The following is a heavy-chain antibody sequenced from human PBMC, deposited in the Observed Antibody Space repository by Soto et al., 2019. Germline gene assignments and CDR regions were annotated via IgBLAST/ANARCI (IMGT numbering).Heavy chain of an antibody. V-gene: IGHV6-1*01. Sequence: PWKTLSRACAIYGHSVSSNSPAMYWIRHSPSRGLEWLGRTYYRSKWYNDYAVSMRSRITINPDTTKNQFSLQLNSATPEARAVYYCATWRFLDWGQGTLVTVS. CDR3: ATWRFLD. CDR2: TYYRSKWYN. CDR1: GHSVSSNSPA. J-gene: IGHJ4*02.